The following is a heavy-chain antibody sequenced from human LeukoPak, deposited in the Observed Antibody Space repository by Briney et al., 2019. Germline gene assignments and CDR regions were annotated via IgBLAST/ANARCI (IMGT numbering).Heavy chain of an antibody. J-gene: IGHJ4*02. V-gene: IGHV4-34*01. CDR1: GFTFSSYA. CDR2: INHSGST. D-gene: IGHD1-1*01. Sequence: GSLRLSCAASGFTFSSYAMSWIRQPPGKGLEWIGEINHSGSTNYNPSLKSRVTISVDTSKNQFSLKLSSVTAADTAVYYCARGGYNRLLDYWGQGTLVTVSS. CDR3: ARGGYNRLLDY.